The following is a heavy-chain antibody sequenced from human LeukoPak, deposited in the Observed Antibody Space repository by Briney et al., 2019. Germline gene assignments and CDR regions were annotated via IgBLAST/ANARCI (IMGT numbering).Heavy chain of an antibody. CDR2: INPSGGST. CDR1: GYTFTSYY. Sequence: ASVKVSCKASGYTFTSYYIHWVRQAPGQGLEWMGMINPSGGSTSYAQKFGGRVTMTRDTSTTTVYMELSSLRSEDTAVYYCARVARASGSSLYYFDYWGQGTLVTVSS. J-gene: IGHJ4*02. V-gene: IGHV1-46*01. CDR3: ARVARASGSSLYYFDY. D-gene: IGHD6-19*01.